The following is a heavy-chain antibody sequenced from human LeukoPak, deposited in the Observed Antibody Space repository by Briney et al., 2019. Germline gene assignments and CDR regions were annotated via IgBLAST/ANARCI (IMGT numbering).Heavy chain of an antibody. V-gene: IGHV4-39*07. D-gene: IGHD4-17*01. CDR1: GGSISSSSYY. J-gene: IGHJ4*02. CDR2: IYYSGST. Sequence: SETLSLTCTVSGGSISSSSYYWGWIRQPPGKGLEWIGSIYYSGSTYYNPSLKSRVTISVDTSKNQFSLKLSSVTAADTAVYYCARVSVSGDFYFDYWGQGTLVTVSS. CDR3: ARVSVSGDFYFDY.